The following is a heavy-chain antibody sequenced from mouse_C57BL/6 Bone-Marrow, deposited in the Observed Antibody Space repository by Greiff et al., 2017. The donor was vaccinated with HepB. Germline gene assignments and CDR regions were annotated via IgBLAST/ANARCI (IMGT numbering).Heavy chain of an antibody. Sequence: VQLQQSGAELVKPGASVKISCKASGYAFSSYWMNWVKQRPGKGLEWIGQIYPGDGDTNYNGKLKGKATLTADKSSSTAYMQLSSLTSEDSAVYFCARLYDYDQTAWFAYWGQGTLVTVSA. J-gene: IGHJ3*01. D-gene: IGHD2-4*01. V-gene: IGHV1-80*01. CDR3: ARLYDYDQTAWFAY. CDR2: IYPGDGDT. CDR1: GYAFSSYW.